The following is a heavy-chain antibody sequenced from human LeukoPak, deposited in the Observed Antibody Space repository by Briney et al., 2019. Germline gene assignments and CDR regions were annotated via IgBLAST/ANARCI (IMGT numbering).Heavy chain of an antibody. J-gene: IGHJ4*02. V-gene: IGHV3-21*01. CDR1: GFTFNTYR. Sequence: GGFLRLSCAASGFTFNTYRMNWVRQAPGKGLEWVSSISSTSSSIDYADSVKGRFTISRDNAKNSLYLQMNSLRAEDTAVYYCARLAGAGSSGFDYWGQGTLVTVSS. CDR3: ARLAGAGSSGFDY. CDR2: ISSTSSSI. D-gene: IGHD1-26*01.